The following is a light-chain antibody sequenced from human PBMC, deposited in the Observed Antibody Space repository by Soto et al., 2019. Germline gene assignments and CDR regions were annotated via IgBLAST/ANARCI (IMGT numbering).Light chain of an antibody. Sequence: ESVLTQSPGTLSLSPGERATLSCRASQSVSSSYLAWYQQKPGQAPRLLIYGASRRATGIPDRFIGSGSGTDFTLTISRLEPEDFAVYYCQQYGSSSYTFGQGTKLEIK. CDR3: QQYGSSSYT. CDR2: GAS. J-gene: IGKJ2*01. CDR1: QSVSSSY. V-gene: IGKV3-20*01.